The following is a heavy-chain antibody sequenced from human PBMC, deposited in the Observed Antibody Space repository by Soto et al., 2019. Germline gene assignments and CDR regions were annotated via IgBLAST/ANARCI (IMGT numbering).Heavy chain of an antibody. J-gene: IGHJ4*02. V-gene: IGHV1-69*06. Sequence: QVQLVQSGAEVMKPGSSVKVSCKASGGTFTTYEISWVRQAPGQGLEWMGGIIPLFDATKYAQKFQGRVTITADKSTGTAYMELSSLRSEDTAMYYCARDRSSSWYNGTFYFDSWGQGTLVTVSS. CDR3: ARDRSSSWYNGTFYFDS. CDR1: GGTFTTYE. D-gene: IGHD6-19*01. CDR2: IIPLFDAT.